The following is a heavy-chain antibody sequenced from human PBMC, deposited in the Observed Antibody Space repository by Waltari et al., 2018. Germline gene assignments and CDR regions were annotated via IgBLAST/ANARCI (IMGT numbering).Heavy chain of an antibody. D-gene: IGHD6-19*01. CDR3: ARGSVADP. J-gene: IGHJ5*02. CDR2: ISSRGDTI. Sequence: QASLVESGGALVRPGGSLRLSCTASGFAFSDFYMTWIRQAPGKGLEGISYISSRGDTIYYADSVKGRFVVSRDNAENSLFLEMNNLRVNDSAVYYCARGSVADPWGPGTLVSVSS. V-gene: IGHV3-11*04. CDR1: GFAFSDFY.